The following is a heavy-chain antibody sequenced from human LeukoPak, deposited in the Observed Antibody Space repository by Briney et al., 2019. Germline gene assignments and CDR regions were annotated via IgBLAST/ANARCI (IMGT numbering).Heavy chain of an antibody. V-gene: IGHV3-15*07. CDR2: IKSKTDGGTT. J-gene: IGHJ4*02. Sequence: PGGSLRLSCAASGFTFSSYMMNWVRQAPGKGLEWVGRIKSKTDGGTTEYAAPVKGRFTISRDDSKNTLYLQLNSLKTEDTAVYYCTTGGLERFFFDYWGQGTLVTVSS. CDR3: TTGGLERFFFDY. CDR1: GFTFSSYM. D-gene: IGHD1-1*01.